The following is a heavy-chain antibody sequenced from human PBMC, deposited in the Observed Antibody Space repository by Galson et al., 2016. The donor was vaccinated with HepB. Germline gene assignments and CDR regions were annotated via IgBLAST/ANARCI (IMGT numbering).Heavy chain of an antibody. D-gene: IGHD1-1*01. CDR3: ARDPTPIGTTNKSFFFDY. V-gene: IGHV1-46*01. CDR2: VNPNGGIT. CDR1: GYTFTTYH. Sequence: SVKVSCKASGYTFTTYHMHWVRQAPGQGLEWMGIVNPNGGITSYAQKFQGRVTVTRDTSTSTVYIELSSLRSDDTAVYYCARDPTPIGTTNKSFFFDYWGQGTLVTVSS. J-gene: IGHJ4*02.